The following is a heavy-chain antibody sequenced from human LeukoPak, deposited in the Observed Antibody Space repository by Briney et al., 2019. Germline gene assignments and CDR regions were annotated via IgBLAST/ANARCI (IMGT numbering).Heavy chain of an antibody. V-gene: IGHV4-39*01. CDR2: IYYGGST. D-gene: IGHD2-15*01. J-gene: IGHJ5*02. Sequence: SETLSLTCTVSGGSIRSSDYYWGWIRQPPGKGLEWIGSIYYGGSTYYDPSLKSRVTISVDTSMNQLSLKLSFVTTADTAVYYCARALGYCSGGSCTRGYNWFDPWGQGTLVTVPS. CDR3: ARALGYCSGGSCTRGYNWFDP. CDR1: GGSIRSSDYY.